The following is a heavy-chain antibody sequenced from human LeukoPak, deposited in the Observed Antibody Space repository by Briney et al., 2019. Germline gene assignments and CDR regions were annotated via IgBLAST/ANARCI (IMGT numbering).Heavy chain of an antibody. CDR3: ARSLQESLVVTAIGAFDI. V-gene: IGHV3-30-3*01. J-gene: IGHJ3*02. Sequence: GGSLRLSCAASGFTFSSYAMHWVRRAPGKGLGWVAVISYDGSNKYYADSVKGRFTISRDNSKNTLYLQMNSLRAEDTAVYYCARSLQESLVVTAIGAFDIWGQGTMVTVSS. D-gene: IGHD2-21*02. CDR1: GFTFSSYA. CDR2: ISYDGSNK.